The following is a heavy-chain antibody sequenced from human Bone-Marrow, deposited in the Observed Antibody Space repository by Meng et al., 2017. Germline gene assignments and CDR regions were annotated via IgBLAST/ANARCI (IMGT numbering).Heavy chain of an antibody. J-gene: IGHJ4*02. Sequence: QVQLQESGPGSVKPSGTLSLTCVVSGGSISSIDWWSWVRQPPGKGLEWIGEIYHGGDTNYNPSLKSRVTIAIDKSKNQFSLKLSSVTAADTAVYYCASWIYSCGWQWGQGALVTVSS. D-gene: IGHD6-19*01. CDR1: GGSISSIDW. CDR3: ASWIYSCGWQ. V-gene: IGHV4/OR15-8*02. CDR2: IYHGGDT.